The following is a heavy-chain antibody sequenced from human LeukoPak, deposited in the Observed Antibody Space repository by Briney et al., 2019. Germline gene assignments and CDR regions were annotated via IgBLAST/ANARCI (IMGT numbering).Heavy chain of an antibody. CDR1: GRPLNTDY. CDR2: ISKSGST. J-gene: IGHJ4*02. Sequence: ASETLSLTCTVSGRPLNTDYWNWLRQPPGKGLEWIGYISKSGSTKYTASLKSRVTISRDTSKSQFFLKLTSVTAADTAVYYCARSPIEYGSDYSWPTHFDRWGQGTLVTVSS. V-gene: IGHV4-59*08. D-gene: IGHD4-11*01. CDR3: ARSPIEYGSDYSWPTHFDR.